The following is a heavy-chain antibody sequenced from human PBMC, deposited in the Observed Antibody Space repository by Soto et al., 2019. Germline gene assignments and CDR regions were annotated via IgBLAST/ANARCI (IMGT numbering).Heavy chain of an antibody. D-gene: IGHD3-16*01. V-gene: IGHV3-7*03. CDR1: GSTFSNHW. Sequence: EVHLVESGGGLVQPGGSRRLSCAGSGSTFSNHWMNGVRQAPGKGLEWVANIKADGSEKYYVDSVKGRFTISRDNAKNSLYLQMNSLRAEDTAVYYCARARGVDSWGQGTLVTVSS. J-gene: IGHJ5*01. CDR3: ARARGVDS. CDR2: IKADGSEK.